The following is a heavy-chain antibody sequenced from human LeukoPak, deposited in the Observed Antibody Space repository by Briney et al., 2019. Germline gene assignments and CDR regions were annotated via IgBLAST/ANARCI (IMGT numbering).Heavy chain of an antibody. CDR2: INTDGNST. Sequence: PGGSLRLSCAPSGFTFSSYWMHWVRQAPGKGLVWVSHINTDGNSTNYADSVKGRFTISRDNAKNTLYLQMNSLRAEDTALYYCTRGLQGIDYWGQGTLVTVSS. CDR3: TRGLQGIDY. CDR1: GFTFSSYW. D-gene: IGHD4-11*01. J-gene: IGHJ4*02. V-gene: IGHV3-74*01.